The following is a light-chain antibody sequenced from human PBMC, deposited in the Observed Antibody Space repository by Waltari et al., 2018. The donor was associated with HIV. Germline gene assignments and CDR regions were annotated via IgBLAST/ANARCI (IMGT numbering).Light chain of an antibody. V-gene: IGLV3-25*03. CDR2: KDS. J-gene: IGLJ3*02. CDR3: QSADASDTFLWV. Sequence: SYEFTQTPSVSVSPGQTARITCSGDGLSKQYTYWYQQRPGQAPVLVIYKDSERPSGIPGRYSGSSSGTTVTLTISGVQAEDEADYYCQSADASDTFLWVFGGGTKVTVL. CDR1: GLSKQY.